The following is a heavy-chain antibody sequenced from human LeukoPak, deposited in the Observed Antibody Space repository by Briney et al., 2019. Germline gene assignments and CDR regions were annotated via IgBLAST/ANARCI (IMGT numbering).Heavy chain of an antibody. CDR1: GFTFSSYG. V-gene: IGHV3-30*03. J-gene: IGHJ3*02. CDR2: VSYDGNNK. CDR3: ATNRGSPGAFDI. Sequence: PGGSLRLSCAASGFTFSSYGMHWVRQAPGKGLEWVAVVSYDGNNKYYADSVKGRFTISRDNAKNSLYLQMNSLRVEDTAVYYCATNRGSPGAFDIWGQGTMVTVSS. D-gene: IGHD1-26*01.